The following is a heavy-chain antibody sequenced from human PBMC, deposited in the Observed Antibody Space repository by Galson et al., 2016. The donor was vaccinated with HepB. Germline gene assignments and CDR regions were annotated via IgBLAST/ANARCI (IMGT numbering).Heavy chain of an antibody. V-gene: IGHV4-4*02. Sequence: SETLSLTCAVSGGSISSSNWWSWVRQAPGKGLEWIGEVYHGGTINYNPSLKDRLTISIDKSKHQFSLKLISVTAADSAVYYCASTAPNEDDANSYDSIGYFDFWGQGILVTVSS. CDR3: ASTAPNEDDANSYDSIGYFDF. D-gene: IGHD3-22*01. J-gene: IGHJ4*02. CDR2: VYHGGTI. CDR1: GGSISSSNW.